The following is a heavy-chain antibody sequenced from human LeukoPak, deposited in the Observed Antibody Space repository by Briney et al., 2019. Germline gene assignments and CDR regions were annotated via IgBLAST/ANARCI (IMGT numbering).Heavy chain of an antibody. CDR1: GYSFTSYW. J-gene: IGHJ4*02. CDR3: ARRRDLYSGSYYPFDY. CDR2: IYPGDSDT. Sequence: PGESLQISCKGSGYSFTSYWIGWVRQMPGKGLEWMGIIYPGDSDTRYSPSFQGQVTISADKSISTAYLQWSSLKASDTAMYYCARRRDLYSGSYYPFDYWGQGTLVTVSS. D-gene: IGHD1-26*01. V-gene: IGHV5-51*01.